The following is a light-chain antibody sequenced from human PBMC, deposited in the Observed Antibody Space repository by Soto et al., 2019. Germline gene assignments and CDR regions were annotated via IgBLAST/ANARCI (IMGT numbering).Light chain of an antibody. J-gene: IGKJ4*01. Sequence: EIVLTQSPGTLSLSPGERATLSCRASQSVSSNYLAWYKQKTGQAPRLLIYGASSRATGIPDRFSGSGSGTGFTLTITTLEPEDFAVYHDQQYGSSPLTFGGGTEVEIK. CDR3: QQYGSSPLT. CDR2: GAS. V-gene: IGKV3-20*01. CDR1: QSVSSNY.